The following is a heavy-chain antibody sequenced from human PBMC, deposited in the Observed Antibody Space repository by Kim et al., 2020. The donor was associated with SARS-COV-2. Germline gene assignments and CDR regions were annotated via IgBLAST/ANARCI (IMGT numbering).Heavy chain of an antibody. CDR3: ARAPPYYYDSSGSWYFDL. CDR2: IIPIFGTA. D-gene: IGHD3-22*01. Sequence: SVKVSCKASGGTFSSYAISWVRQAPGQGLEWMGGIIPIFGTANYAQKFQGRVTITADESTSTAYMELSSLRSEDTAVYYCARAPPYYYDSSGSWYFDLWGRGTLVTVSS. CDR1: GGTFSSYA. V-gene: IGHV1-69*13. J-gene: IGHJ2*01.